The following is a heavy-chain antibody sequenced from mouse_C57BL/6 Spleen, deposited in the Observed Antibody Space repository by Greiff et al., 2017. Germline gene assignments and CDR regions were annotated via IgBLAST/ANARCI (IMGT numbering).Heavy chain of an antibody. V-gene: IGHV1-84*01. CDR2: IYPGSGNT. CDR1: GYTFTDYY. J-gene: IGHJ3*01. CDR3: ARGDDYDRAWFAY. Sequence: VQLQESGPELVKPGASVKISCKASGYTFTDYYINWVKQRPGQGLAWIGWIYPGSGNTKYNEKFKGKATLTVDTSSSTAYMQLSSLASEDSAVYFCARGDDYDRAWFAYWGQGTLVTVSA. D-gene: IGHD2-4*01.